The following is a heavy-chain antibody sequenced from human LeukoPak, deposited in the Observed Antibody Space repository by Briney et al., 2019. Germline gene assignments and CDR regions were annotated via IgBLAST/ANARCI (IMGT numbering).Heavy chain of an antibody. J-gene: IGHJ6*02. Sequence: ASVKVSCKASGGTFSSYAISWVRQAPGQGLEWMGWISAYNGNTNYAQKLQGRVTMTTDTSTSAAYMELRSLRSDDTAVYYCAREGGSYYEVYYYYGMDVWGQGTTVIVSS. CDR1: GGTFSSYA. D-gene: IGHD1-26*01. CDR3: AREGGSYYEVYYYYGMDV. V-gene: IGHV1-18*01. CDR2: ISAYNGNT.